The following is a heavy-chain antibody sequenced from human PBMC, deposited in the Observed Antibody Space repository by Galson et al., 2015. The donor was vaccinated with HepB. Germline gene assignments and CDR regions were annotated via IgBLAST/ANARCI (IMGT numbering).Heavy chain of an antibody. CDR2: INTDGSST. Sequence: SLRLSCAASGFTFSSYWMHWVRQAPGKGLVWVSRINTDGSSTTYADSVKGRFTISRDDAKNTLYLQMNSLRAEDTAVYYCARVEYCSGRDCYREFDYWGQGTLVTVSS. V-gene: IGHV3-74*01. CDR3: ARVEYCSGRDCYREFDY. D-gene: IGHD2-15*01. CDR1: GFTFSSYW. J-gene: IGHJ4*02.